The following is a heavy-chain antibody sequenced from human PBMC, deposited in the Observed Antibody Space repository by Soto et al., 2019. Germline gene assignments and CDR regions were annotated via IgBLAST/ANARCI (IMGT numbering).Heavy chain of an antibody. Sequence: EVQLLESGGGLVQPGGSLRLSCAASGFTFSSYAMSWVRQAPGKGLEWVSAISGSGGSTYYADSVKGRFTISRDNSKNTLYLQMNSLRAEDTAVYYCAKVPANDYGSGSYPNYFDYWGQGTLVTVSS. CDR2: ISGSGGST. CDR1: GFTFSSYA. D-gene: IGHD3-10*01. J-gene: IGHJ4*02. V-gene: IGHV3-23*01. CDR3: AKVPANDYGSGSYPNYFDY.